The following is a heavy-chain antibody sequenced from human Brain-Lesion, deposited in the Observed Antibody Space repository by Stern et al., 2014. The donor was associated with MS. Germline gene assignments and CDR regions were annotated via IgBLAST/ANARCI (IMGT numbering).Heavy chain of an antibody. V-gene: IGHV4-61*02. CDR3: ARGRVVPGFQYYATDV. Sequence: VQLVQSGPGLVKPSQTLSLSCTVSGGSISSGGYYWSWIRQPAGKGLEWIGRIFNRGSPSYTPPLKVRVTISIDTSKNQFPRRLTSMTAADTAVYYCARGRVVPGFQYYATDVWGQGTTVIVSS. D-gene: IGHD2-2*01. CDR2: IFNRGSP. CDR1: GGSISSGGYY. J-gene: IGHJ6*02.